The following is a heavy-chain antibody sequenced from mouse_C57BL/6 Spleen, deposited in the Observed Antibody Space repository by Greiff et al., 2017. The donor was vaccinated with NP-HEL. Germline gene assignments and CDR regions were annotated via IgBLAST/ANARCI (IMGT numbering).Heavy chain of an antibody. V-gene: IGHV1-64*01. CDR1: GYTFTSYW. J-gene: IGHJ2*01. Sequence: QVQLQQPGAELVKPGASVKLSCKASGYTFTSYWMHWVKQRPGQGLEWIGMIHPNSGSTNYNEKFKSKATLTVDKSSSTASMQLSSLTSEDSAVYYCARVGGVTTVVSFDYWGQGTTLTVSS. D-gene: IGHD1-1*01. CDR2: IHPNSGST. CDR3: ARVGGVTTVVSFDY.